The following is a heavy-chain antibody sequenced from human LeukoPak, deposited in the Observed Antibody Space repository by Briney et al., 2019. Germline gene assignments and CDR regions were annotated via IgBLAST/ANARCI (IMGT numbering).Heavy chain of an antibody. J-gene: IGHJ6*02. CDR2: ISGSGGNT. D-gene: IGHD1-26*01. Sequence: GGSLRLSCAASGFTFSDSAMTWVRQAPGKGLEWVSLISGSGGNTYYADSVKGRFTISRDNSKNTLSLQMNSLRAEDTAVYYCAKDVRVGGGGMDVWGQGTPVTVSS. CDR3: AKDVRVGGGGMDV. CDR1: GFTFSDSA. V-gene: IGHV3-23*01.